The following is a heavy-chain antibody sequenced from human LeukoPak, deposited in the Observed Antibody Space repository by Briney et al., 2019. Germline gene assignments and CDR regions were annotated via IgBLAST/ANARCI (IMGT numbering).Heavy chain of an antibody. J-gene: IGHJ4*02. D-gene: IGHD4-17*01. CDR1: GASISNYY. CDR2: IYPSGGT. V-gene: IGHV4-4*07. CDR3: ARRVNYGDYFDY. Sequence: PSETLSLTCTVSGASISNYYWSWIRQPAGKGLEWIGRIYPSGGTNYNPSLKSRVTMSVDTSKNQFSLKLRSLTAADTAVYYCARRVNYGDYFDYWGQGTLVTVSS.